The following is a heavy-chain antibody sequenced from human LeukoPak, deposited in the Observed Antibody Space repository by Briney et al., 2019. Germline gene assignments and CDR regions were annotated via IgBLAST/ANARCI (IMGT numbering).Heavy chain of an antibody. V-gene: IGHV1-2*02. CDR2: INPNSGGT. Sequence: GASVKVSCKASGYTFTGYYMHWVRQAPGQGLEWMGWINPNSGGTNYAQKFQGRVTMTRDTSISTAYMELSRLRSDDTAVYYCARVYGLGSYYPFDYWGQGTLVTVSS. CDR1: GYTFTGYY. CDR3: ARVYGLGSYYPFDY. D-gene: IGHD3-10*01. J-gene: IGHJ4*02.